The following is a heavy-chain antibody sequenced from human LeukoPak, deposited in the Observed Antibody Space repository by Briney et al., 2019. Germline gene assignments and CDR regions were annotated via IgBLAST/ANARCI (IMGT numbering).Heavy chain of an antibody. Sequence: ASVKVSCKASGYTFTGCYIHWVRQAPGEGLEWMGWINPNTGGTNYAQKFQGRVTMTRDTSISTAYMELSRLRSDDTAVYYCARVDRPYSSSVGYWGQGTLVTVSS. J-gene: IGHJ4*02. CDR3: ARVDRPYSSSVGY. CDR1: GYTFTGCY. D-gene: IGHD6-19*01. CDR2: INPNTGGT. V-gene: IGHV1-2*02.